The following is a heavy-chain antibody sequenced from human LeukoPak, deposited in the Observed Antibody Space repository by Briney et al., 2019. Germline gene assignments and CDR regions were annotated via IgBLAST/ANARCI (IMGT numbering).Heavy chain of an antibody. V-gene: IGHV3-23*01. CDR3: ARLGRYYYDSSGYYHFDY. CDR1: GFIFRNFA. CDR2: ISSSGGTT. Sequence: GGSLRLSCAASGFIFRNFAMSWVRQAPGKGLEWVSTISSSGGTTDYADSVKGRLTISRDNFKNTVFLQMNSLRAEDTAVYYCARLGRYYYDSSGYYHFDYWGQGTLVTVSS. J-gene: IGHJ4*02. D-gene: IGHD3-22*01.